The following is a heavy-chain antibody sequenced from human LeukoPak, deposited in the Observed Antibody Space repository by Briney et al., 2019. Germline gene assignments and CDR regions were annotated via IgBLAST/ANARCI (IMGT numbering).Heavy chain of an antibody. CDR3: ARKKRGYSYPTYYYYMDV. V-gene: IGHV3-74*01. J-gene: IGHJ6*03. D-gene: IGHD5-18*01. CDR2: INSDGSST. Sequence: GGSLRLSCAASGFTFSSYWMHWVRQAPGKGLVWVSRINSDGSSTSYADSVKGRFTISRDNAKNTLYLQMNSLRAEDTAVYYCARKKRGYSYPTYYYYMDVWGKGTTVTVSS. CDR1: GFTFSSYW.